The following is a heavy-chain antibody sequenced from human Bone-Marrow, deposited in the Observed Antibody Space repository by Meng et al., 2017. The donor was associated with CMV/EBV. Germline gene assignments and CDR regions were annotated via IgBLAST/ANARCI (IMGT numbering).Heavy chain of an antibody. J-gene: IGHJ5*02. CDR3: ARLQEHQDCTNGVCYANSWCDP. CDR1: GFSLNTDGMR. Sequence: SGPTLVKPTQTLTLTCTVSGFSLNTDGMRVSWIRQPPGKALEWLARIDWNDDKFYSTSLKTRLTIPKDTSKNQVVLTMTDMNPMDTATYYCARLQEHQDCTNGVCYANSWCDPWGQGTLVTVSS. V-gene: IGHV2-70D*14. D-gene: IGHD2-8*01. CDR2: IDWNDDK.